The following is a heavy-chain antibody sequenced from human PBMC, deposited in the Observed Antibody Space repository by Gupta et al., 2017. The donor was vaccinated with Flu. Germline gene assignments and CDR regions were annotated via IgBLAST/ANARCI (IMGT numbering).Heavy chain of an antibody. J-gene: IGHJ6*02. CDR2: INTDGIST. Sequence: EVQVVESGGGLVQPGGSLRLSCAASGFTFSSYWMHLVRQAPGKGLVWVSRINTDGISTAYADSVKGRFTISRDNAKNTLYLQLNSLRGEDTAVYYCARERVGSKYYGLDVWGQGTTVIVSS. V-gene: IGHV3-74*01. CDR3: ARERVGSKYYGLDV. D-gene: IGHD3-10*01. CDR1: GFTFSSYW.